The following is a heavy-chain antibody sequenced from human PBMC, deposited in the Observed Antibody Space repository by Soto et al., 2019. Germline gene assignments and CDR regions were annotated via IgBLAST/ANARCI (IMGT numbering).Heavy chain of an antibody. J-gene: IGHJ4*02. CDR1: SGSFSGYY. D-gene: IGHD6-6*01. CDR2: ISQSGNT. Sequence: SETLSLTFSIYSGSFSGYYWSWIRQPPGKGLEWIGEISQSGNTNYSPSLKSRVSISIDTSKKQFSLNLASVSAADTAAYYCARAPKVSGSSQTRPDFWGQGTLVTVSS. CDR3: ARAPKVSGSSQTRPDF. V-gene: IGHV4-34*01.